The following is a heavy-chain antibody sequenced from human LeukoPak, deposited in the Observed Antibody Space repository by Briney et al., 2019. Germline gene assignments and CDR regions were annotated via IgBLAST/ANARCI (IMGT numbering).Heavy chain of an antibody. D-gene: IGHD3-10*01. Sequence: GASVKVSCKASGYTFTSYDINWVRQATGQGLEWMGWMNPDSGNTGYAQKFQGRVTMTRNTSISTAYMELSSLRSEDTAVYYCARDHVLLWFGASVRVAFDIWGQGTMVTVSS. CDR3: ARDHVLLWFGASVRVAFDI. J-gene: IGHJ3*02. CDR2: MNPDSGNT. V-gene: IGHV1-8*01. CDR1: GYTFTSYD.